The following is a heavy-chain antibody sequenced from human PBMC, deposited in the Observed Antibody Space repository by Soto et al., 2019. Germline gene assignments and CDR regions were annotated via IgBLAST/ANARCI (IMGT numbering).Heavy chain of an antibody. CDR1: GFTFSSDW. Sequence: PGGSLRLSCVASGFTFSSDWMHWVRQAPGKGLVWVSRISRDGDTTSYADSVKGRFTISRDNAKNTLFLQMNSLRAEDTAVYYCARDYYSSATSWGQGTLVTVSS. V-gene: IGHV3-74*01. CDR3: ARDYYSSATS. CDR2: ISRDGDTT. J-gene: IGHJ5*02. D-gene: IGHD6-19*01.